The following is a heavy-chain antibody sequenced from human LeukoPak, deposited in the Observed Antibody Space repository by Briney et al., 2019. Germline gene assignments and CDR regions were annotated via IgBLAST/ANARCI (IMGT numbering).Heavy chain of an antibody. J-gene: IGHJ4*02. CDR3: ASGDSSSWYAYFDY. V-gene: IGHV4-39*07. CDR2: IYYSGST. D-gene: IGHD6-13*01. Sequence: SETLSLTCTVSGGSISSSSYYWGWIRQPPGKGLEWIGSIYYSGSTYYNPSLKSRVTISVDTSKNQFSLKLSSVTAADTAVYYCASGDSSSWYAYFDYWGQGTLVTVSS. CDR1: GGSISSSSYY.